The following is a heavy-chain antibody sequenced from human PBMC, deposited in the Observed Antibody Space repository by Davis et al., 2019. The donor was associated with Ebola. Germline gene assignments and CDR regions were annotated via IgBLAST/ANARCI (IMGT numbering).Heavy chain of an antibody. V-gene: IGHV3-7*03. D-gene: IGHD3-10*01. J-gene: IGHJ3*02. CDR3: VRRRSYYVHDDYDM. Sequence: PGGSLRLSCAASGFTFSNYWMAWGRQAPGKGLEWVAHIKHDGSVKDYVDSVKGRFTISRDNAKNSLYLQMNSLRAEDTAVYYCVRRRSYYVHDDYDMWGQGTMVTVSS. CDR1: GFTFSNYW. CDR2: IKHDGSVK.